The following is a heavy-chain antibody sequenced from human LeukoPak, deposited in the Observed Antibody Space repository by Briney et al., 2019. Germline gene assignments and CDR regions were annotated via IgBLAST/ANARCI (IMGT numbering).Heavy chain of an antibody. D-gene: IGHD2-2*01. CDR1: GGTLISYA. J-gene: IGHJ4*02. CDR3: ASVGSYCSSTSCSYYFDY. V-gene: IGHV1-69*01. CDR2: ITSILGTT. Sequence: GASVKVSCKASGGTLISYAFSWVRQAPGQGLEWMGGITSILGTTHHALRFQGRVTITAGESTNTVYMELSRLRSDDTAMYYCASVGSYCSSTSCSYYFDYWGQGTLVTVSS.